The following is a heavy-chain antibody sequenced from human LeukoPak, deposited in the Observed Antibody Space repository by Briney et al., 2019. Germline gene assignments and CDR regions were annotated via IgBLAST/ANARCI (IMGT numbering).Heavy chain of an antibody. D-gene: IGHD5-24*01. CDR2: INPDGSQK. V-gene: IGHV3-7*01. Sequence: PGESLRLSCAASGFIFSGSWMNWVRQAPGKGLEWVANINPDGSQKRFVDSVMGRFTMSRDNAKNSLYLQMNSLRSEDTAVFYCAAWTDRGYNFWGQGTLVTVSS. J-gene: IGHJ4*02. CDR3: AAWTDRGYNF. CDR1: GFIFSGSW.